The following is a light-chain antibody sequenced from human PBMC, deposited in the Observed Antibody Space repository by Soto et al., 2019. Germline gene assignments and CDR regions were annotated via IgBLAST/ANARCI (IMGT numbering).Light chain of an antibody. CDR1: QSVST. J-gene: IGKJ4*01. CDR2: GAS. CDR3: QQYNNWPSLT. Sequence: EIVLTQSPGTLSLSPGERATLSCRASQSVSTLAWYQQKPGQAPRLXIYGASTRATGIPFKFIGSGSGTEFTLNISSLQSEDFAVYYCQQYNNWPSLTFGGGTKVDIK. V-gene: IGKV3-15*01.